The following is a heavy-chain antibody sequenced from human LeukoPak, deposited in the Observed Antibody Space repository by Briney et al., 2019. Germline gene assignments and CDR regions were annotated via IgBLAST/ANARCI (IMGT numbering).Heavy chain of an antibody. CDR1: GFTVSSNY. Sequence: PGGSLRLSCAASGFTVSSNYMSWVRQAPGKGLEWVSVIYSGGSTYYADSVKGRFTISRGNSKNTLYLQMNSLRAEDTAVYYCARDRYYYDSSGYYHFDYWGQGTLVTVSS. CDR2: IYSGGST. J-gene: IGHJ4*02. D-gene: IGHD3-22*01. CDR3: ARDRYYYDSSGYYHFDY. V-gene: IGHV3-66*01.